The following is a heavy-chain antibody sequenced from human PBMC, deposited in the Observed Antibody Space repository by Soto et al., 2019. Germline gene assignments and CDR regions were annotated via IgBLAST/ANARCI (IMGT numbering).Heavy chain of an antibody. Sequence: EVQLEESGGALVQPGRSLRLSCAASGFTFDDYAMYWVRQVLGKGLEWVSGISWNSGNIGYADSVKGRFTTSRDNAENSPYLQMNSLRPEDTALYYCVRSKGGYSYGTPFDYWGQGTLVTVSS. CDR3: VRSKGGYSYGTPFDY. D-gene: IGHD5-18*01. J-gene: IGHJ4*02. CDR1: GFTFDDYA. V-gene: IGHV3-9*01. CDR2: ISWNSGNI.